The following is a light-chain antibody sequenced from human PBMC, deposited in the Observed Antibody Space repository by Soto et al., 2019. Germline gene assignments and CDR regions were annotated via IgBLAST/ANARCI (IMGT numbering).Light chain of an antibody. CDR3: QQYNSFWT. CDR1: QSISTW. Sequence: DIQMTQSPSTLSASVRDRVAITCRASQSISTWLAWYQQKPGKAPKLLIYDASNLESGVPSRFSGSGSGTEFTLTISSLQPDDLATYYCQQYNSFWTFGQGTKVEIK. V-gene: IGKV1-5*01. CDR2: DAS. J-gene: IGKJ1*01.